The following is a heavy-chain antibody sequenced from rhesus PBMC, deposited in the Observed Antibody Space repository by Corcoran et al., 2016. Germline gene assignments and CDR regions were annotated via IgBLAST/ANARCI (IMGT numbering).Heavy chain of an antibody. CDR3: ARLNYGWYLDL. CDR1: GGSISSSNW. D-gene: IGHD3-9*01. CDR2: IYGSGGST. Sequence: QVQLQESGPAVVKPSETLSLTCAVSGGSISSSNWWSWIRQSPGKGLEWIGGIYGSGGSTEYNPSLKSRVTISIDTSKNQFSLKLSSVTAADTAVYYCARLNYGWYLDLWGPGTPITISS. J-gene: IGHJ2*01. V-gene: IGHV4-93*02.